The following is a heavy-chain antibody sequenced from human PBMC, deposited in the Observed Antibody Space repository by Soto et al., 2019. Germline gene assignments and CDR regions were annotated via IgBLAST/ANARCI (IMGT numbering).Heavy chain of an antibody. V-gene: IGHV4-38-2*02. CDR2: IYHSGST. CDR1: GYSISSGYY. CDR3: ARDLGRYDILTGYDY. Sequence: SETLSLTCAVSGYSISSGYYWGWIRQPPGKGLEWIGSIYHSGSTYYNPSLKSRVTISVDTSKNQFSLKLSSVTAADTAVYYCARDLGRYDILTGYDYWGQGTLVTVSS. J-gene: IGHJ4*02. D-gene: IGHD3-9*01.